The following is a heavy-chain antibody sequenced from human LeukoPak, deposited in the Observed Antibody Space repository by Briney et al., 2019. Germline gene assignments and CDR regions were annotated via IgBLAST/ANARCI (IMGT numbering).Heavy chain of an antibody. V-gene: IGHV3-48*03. CDR2: ISSSGSTI. J-gene: IGHJ4*02. D-gene: IGHD4-17*01. CDR1: GFTFGSYE. Sequence: GGSLRLSCAASGFTFGSYEMNWVRQAPGKGLEWVSYISSSGSTIYYADSVKGRFTISRDNAKNSLYLQMNSLRAEDTAVYYCARVYGDYSFDYWGQGTLVTVSS. CDR3: ARVYGDYSFDY.